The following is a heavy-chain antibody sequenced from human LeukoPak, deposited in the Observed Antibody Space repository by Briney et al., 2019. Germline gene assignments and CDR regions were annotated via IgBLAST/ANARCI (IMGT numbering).Heavy chain of an antibody. J-gene: IGHJ4*02. V-gene: IGHV3-23*01. Sequence: GGSLRLSCAASGFTFSSYAMSWVRQAPGKGLEWVLAISGSGGSTYYADSVKGRFTISRDNSKNTLYLQMNSLRAEDTAVCYCAKDGGYYGSGSYTVWGQGTLVTVSS. CDR2: ISGSGGST. D-gene: IGHD3-10*01. CDR1: GFTFSSYA. CDR3: AKDGGYYGSGSYTV.